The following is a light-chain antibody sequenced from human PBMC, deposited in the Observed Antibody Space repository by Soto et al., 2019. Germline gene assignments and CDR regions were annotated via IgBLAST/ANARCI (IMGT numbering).Light chain of an antibody. CDR3: QQSYSSPET. V-gene: IGKV1-39*01. J-gene: IGKJ1*01. Sequence: DIQMTQSPSSLSASVGDRVTITCRASQSIDNYLNWYQQKPGKAPNLLIYAASTLLRGVPSRFSGCGSGTHYTLTISSLQPEDFATYYCQQSYSSPETFGQGTKVEIK. CDR2: AAS. CDR1: QSIDNY.